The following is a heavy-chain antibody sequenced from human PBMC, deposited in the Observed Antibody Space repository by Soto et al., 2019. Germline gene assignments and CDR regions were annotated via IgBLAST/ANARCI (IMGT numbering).Heavy chain of an antibody. CDR2: IFPGDSDT. CDR1: GYTFSSYW. J-gene: IGHJ4*02. CDR3: ARRGTYCGGDCYSDFDY. Sequence: GESLKISCQGSGYTFSSYWIAWVRQMPGKVLEWMGIIFPGDSDTRYSPSFQGHVTISADKSINTAYLQWTSLKASDTAMYYCARRGTYCGGDCYSDFDYWGQGTLVTVSS. D-gene: IGHD2-21*02. V-gene: IGHV5-51*01.